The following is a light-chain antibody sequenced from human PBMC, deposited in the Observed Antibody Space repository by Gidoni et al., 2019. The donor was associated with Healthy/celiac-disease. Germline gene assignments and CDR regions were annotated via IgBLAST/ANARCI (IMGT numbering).Light chain of an antibody. J-gene: IGKJ4*01. CDR1: QRVSSY. CDR2: FAS. CDR3: QQRSNWPPALT. Sequence: EIVLTQSPATLSLSPGERATLSCRASQRVSSYLAWYQQKPGQAPRLLIYFASNRAPGIPARFSGSGSGTDFTLTISSLEPEDFAVYYCQQRSNWPPALTFGGGTKVEIK. V-gene: IGKV3-11*01.